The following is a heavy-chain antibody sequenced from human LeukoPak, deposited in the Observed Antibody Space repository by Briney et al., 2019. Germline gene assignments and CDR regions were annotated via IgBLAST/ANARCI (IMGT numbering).Heavy chain of an antibody. CDR2: ISNSGGNT. Sequence: PGGSLRLSCAASGFTYSSYAKSWVRQAPAKGLEWVSSISNSGGNTYYADPVKGRFTISRDNSKNTLYLQMNSLRAEDTAVYYCAKSTGSGVYRPFDPWGQGTLVTVSS. J-gene: IGHJ5*02. D-gene: IGHD5/OR15-5a*01. CDR1: GFTYSSYA. V-gene: IGHV3-23*01. CDR3: AKSTGSGVYRPFDP.